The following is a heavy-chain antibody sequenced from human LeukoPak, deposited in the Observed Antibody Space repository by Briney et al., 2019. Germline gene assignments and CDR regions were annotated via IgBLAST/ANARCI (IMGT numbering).Heavy chain of an antibody. CDR3: ARRMIGIRFDP. D-gene: IGHD3-22*01. V-gene: IGHV4-39*01. J-gene: IGHJ5*02. Sequence: SETLSPTCTVSGGSISSSSYYWGWIRQPPGKGLEWIASIYYSGSVHYNPSLKSRVTMSVDTSKNQFSLNLRSVTAADTAVYYCARRMIGIRFDPWGQGTLVTVSS. CDR1: GGSISSSSYY. CDR2: IYYSGSV.